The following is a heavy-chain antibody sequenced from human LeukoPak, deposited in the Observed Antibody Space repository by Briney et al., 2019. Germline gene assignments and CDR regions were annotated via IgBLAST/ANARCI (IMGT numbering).Heavy chain of an antibody. V-gene: IGHV1-2*02. CDR1: GYTFTGYY. CDR2: INPNSDGT. Sequence: ASVKVSCKASGYTFTGYYMHWVRQAPGQGLEWMGWINPNSDGTNYAQKFQGRVTMTRDTSISTAYMELSRLRSDDTAVYYCARDQLRGDYYDSSVYYYGSGFDYWGHGTLVTVSS. J-gene: IGHJ4*01. CDR3: ARDQLRGDYYDSSVYYYGSGFDY. D-gene: IGHD3-22*01.